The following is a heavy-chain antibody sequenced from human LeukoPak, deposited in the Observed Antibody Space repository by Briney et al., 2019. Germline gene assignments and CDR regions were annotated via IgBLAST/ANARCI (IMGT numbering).Heavy chain of an antibody. CDR2: INSDGSST. D-gene: IGHD6-6*01. V-gene: IGHV3-74*01. J-gene: IGHJ4*02. CDR1: GFTFSNYG. Sequence: GGSLRLSCSASGFTFSNYGMYWVRQAPGKGLVWVSRINSDGSSTSYADSVKGRFTISRDNAKNTLYLQMNSLRAEDTAVYYCARDRSIASDYWGQGTLVTVSS. CDR3: ARDRSIASDY.